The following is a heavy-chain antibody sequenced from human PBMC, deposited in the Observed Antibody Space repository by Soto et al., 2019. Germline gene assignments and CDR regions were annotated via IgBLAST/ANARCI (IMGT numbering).Heavy chain of an antibody. D-gene: IGHD3-10*01. V-gene: IGHV3-30*18. CDR1: GFNFRSYG. CDR2: TSYDGSTK. Sequence: QMQLVQAGGGVVQPGRSLRLSCEASGFNFRSYGMHWVRQAPGKGLEWVAITSYDGSTKYYADSVKGRFTISRDNSKDTLELQMDSLRAEHTAVYYCAKDGIALVRDPLGNWFDSWGQGTLVTVSS. CDR3: AKDGIALVRDPLGNWFDS. J-gene: IGHJ5*01.